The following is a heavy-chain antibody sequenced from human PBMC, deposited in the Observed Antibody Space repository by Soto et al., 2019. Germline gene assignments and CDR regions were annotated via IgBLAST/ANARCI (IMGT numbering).Heavy chain of an antibody. Sequence: QVQLVQSGTEVKKPGSSVKVSCKASGGTFSTYTMTWVRQAPGQGLEWMGGIIPLFGTANYAQKFQGRVTITADESTSTVYMELSRLRSEDTAVDYCARSQDSSGYWNNCFDPWGQGTLVTVSS. CDR2: IIPLFGTA. D-gene: IGHD3-22*01. J-gene: IGHJ5*02. V-gene: IGHV1-69*01. CDR1: GGTFSTYT. CDR3: ARSQDSSGYWNNCFDP.